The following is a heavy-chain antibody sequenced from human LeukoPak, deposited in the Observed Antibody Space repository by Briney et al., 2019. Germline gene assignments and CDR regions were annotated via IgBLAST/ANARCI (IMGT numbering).Heavy chain of an antibody. CDR3: ARDNSGWSRDY. V-gene: IGHV3-21*06. D-gene: IGHD6-19*01. Sequence: GGSLRLSCAASGFTLRSYSMSWVRQAPGKGLEWVSSINWGSNHIYYADAAQGRFTISRGNAKNSLYLQMNSLRAEDTAIYYCARDNSGWSRDYWGQGTLVTVSS. CDR2: INWGSNHI. J-gene: IGHJ4*02. CDR1: GFTLRSYS.